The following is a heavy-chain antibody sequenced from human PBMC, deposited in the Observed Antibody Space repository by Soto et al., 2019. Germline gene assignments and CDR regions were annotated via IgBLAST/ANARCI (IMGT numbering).Heavy chain of an antibody. CDR3: ARDSPSIAVAGTLYNDWFDT. CDR2: IIPIFGTA. J-gene: IGHJ5*02. CDR1: GGTFSSYA. D-gene: IGHD6-19*01. Sequence: SVKVSCKASGGTFSSYAISWVRQAPGQGLEWMGGIIPIFGTANYAQKFQGRVTITADESTSTAYMGLSSLRSEDTAVYYCARDSPSIAVAGTLYNDWFDTWGQGTLVTVSS. V-gene: IGHV1-69*13.